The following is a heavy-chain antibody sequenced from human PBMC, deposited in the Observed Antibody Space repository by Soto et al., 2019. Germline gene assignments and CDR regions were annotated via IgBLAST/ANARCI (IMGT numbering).Heavy chain of an antibody. D-gene: IGHD1-26*01. CDR3: ARGWSGSYWGYYYYGMDV. Sequence: QVQLVQSGAEVKKPGSSVQVSCKASGGTFSSYAISWVRQAPGQGLEWMGGIIPIFGTANYAQKFQGRVTITADESTSTAYMELSSLRSEDTAVYYCARGWSGSYWGYYYYGMDVWGQGTTVTVSS. CDR1: GGTFSSYA. CDR2: IIPIFGTA. V-gene: IGHV1-69*01. J-gene: IGHJ6*02.